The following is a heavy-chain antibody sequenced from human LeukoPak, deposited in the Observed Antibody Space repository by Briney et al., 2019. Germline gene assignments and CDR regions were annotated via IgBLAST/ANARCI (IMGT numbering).Heavy chain of an antibody. CDR1: GFTFSNAW. D-gene: IGHD3-22*01. CDR2: ISGSGGST. CDR3: ANLGYDSSGYYLPFDY. V-gene: IGHV3-23*01. J-gene: IGHJ4*02. Sequence: WGSLSLSCAASGFTFSNAWMIWVRQAPGKGLEWVSAISGSGGSTYYADSVKGRFTISRDNSKNTLYLQMNSLRAEDTAVYYCANLGYDSSGYYLPFDYWGQGTLVTVSS.